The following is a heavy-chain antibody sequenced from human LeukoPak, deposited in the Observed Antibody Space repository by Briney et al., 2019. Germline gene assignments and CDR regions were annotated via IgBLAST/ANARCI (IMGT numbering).Heavy chain of an antibody. CDR3: AKETYSGSYSTFDY. D-gene: IGHD1-26*01. V-gene: IGHV3-23*01. J-gene: IGHJ4*02. CDR2: ISGSGGST. CDR1: GFTFSSYA. Sequence: GGSLRLSCAASGFTFSSYAMSWVRQAPGNGLEWVSAISGSGGSTYYADSVKGRFTISRDNSKNTLYLQINSLRAEDTAVYYCAKETYSGSYSTFDYWGQGTLVTVSS.